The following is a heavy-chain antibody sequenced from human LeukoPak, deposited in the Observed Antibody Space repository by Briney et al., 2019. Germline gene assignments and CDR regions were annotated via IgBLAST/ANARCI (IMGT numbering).Heavy chain of an antibody. J-gene: IGHJ4*02. CDR2: ISSSSSYI. V-gene: IGHV3-21*01. CDR3: ARDLSVTTVTTGGY. Sequence: KPGGSLRLSCAASGFTFSSYSMNWVRRAPGKGLEWVSSISSSSSYIYYADSVKGRFTISRDNAKNSLYLQMNSLRAEDTAVYYCARDLSVTTVTTGGYWGQGTLVTVSS. CDR1: GFTFSSYS. D-gene: IGHD4-17*01.